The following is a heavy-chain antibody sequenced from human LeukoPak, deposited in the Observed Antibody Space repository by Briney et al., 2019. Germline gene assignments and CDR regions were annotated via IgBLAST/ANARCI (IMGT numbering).Heavy chain of an antibody. Sequence: ASVKVSCKASGGTFSSYAISWVRQAPGQGLEWMGGIIPIFGTANYAQKLQGRVTMTTDTSTSTAYMELRSLRSDDTAVYYCASPTWEHPDAFDIWGQGTMVTVSS. CDR3: ASPTWEHPDAFDI. CDR2: IIPIFGTA. J-gene: IGHJ3*02. V-gene: IGHV1-69*05. CDR1: GGTFSSYA. D-gene: IGHD1-26*01.